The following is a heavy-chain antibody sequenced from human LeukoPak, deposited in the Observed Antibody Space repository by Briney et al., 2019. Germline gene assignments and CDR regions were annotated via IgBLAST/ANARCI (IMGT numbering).Heavy chain of an antibody. CDR3: ARGFVYYDSSGYRDDY. J-gene: IGHJ4*02. V-gene: IGHV1-18*01. Sequence: VSVKVSCKASGYTFTSYGISWVRQAPGQGLEWMGWISAYNGNTNYAQKLQGRVTMTTDTSTSTAYMELRSLRSDDTAVYYCARGFVYYDSSGYRDDYWGQGTLVTVSS. CDR1: GYTFTSYG. D-gene: IGHD3-22*01. CDR2: ISAYNGNT.